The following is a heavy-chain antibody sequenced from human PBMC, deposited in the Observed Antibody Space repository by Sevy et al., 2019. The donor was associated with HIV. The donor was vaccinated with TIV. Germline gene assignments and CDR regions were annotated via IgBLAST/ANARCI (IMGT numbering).Heavy chain of an antibody. CDR1: GYTFTNYY. D-gene: IGHD3-22*01. Sequence: ASVKVSCKASGYTFTNYYVHWVRQAPGEGLEWMGIINPSGGSTSYAQKFQGRVTMTRDTSTSTVYMELSSLGSEDTAVYYCARVYYYDSSGPGFWGQGTLVTVSS. J-gene: IGHJ4*02. V-gene: IGHV1-46*01. CDR2: INPSGGST. CDR3: ARVYYYDSSGPGF.